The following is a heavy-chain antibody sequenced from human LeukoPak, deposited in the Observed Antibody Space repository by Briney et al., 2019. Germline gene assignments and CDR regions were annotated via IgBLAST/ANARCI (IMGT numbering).Heavy chain of an antibody. CDR2: INSDGSST. J-gene: IGHJ4*02. CDR3: ARVGYCSGTSCYISFDN. CDR1: GFTFSSYW. Sequence: GGSLRLSCAASGFTFSSYWMHWVRQAPGKGLVWVSRINSDGSSTNYADSVKCRFTISRDNAKNTLYLQMNSLRAEDTAIYYCARVGYCSGTSCYISFDNWGQGTLVTVSS. V-gene: IGHV3-74*01. D-gene: IGHD2-2*02.